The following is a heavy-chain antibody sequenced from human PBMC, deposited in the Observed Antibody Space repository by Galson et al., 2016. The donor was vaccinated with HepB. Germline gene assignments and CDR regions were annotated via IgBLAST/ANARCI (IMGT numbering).Heavy chain of an antibody. CDR1: GGTLNNYA. J-gene: IGHJ6*02. V-gene: IGHV1-69*13. Sequence: SVKVSCKASGGTLNNYAFNWVRQAPGQGPEWMGGIIPILRTANYAPRFEGRVTITAEDSTNTVYMDLSSLTSEDTAVYFCAKAGDVRDGDDSVTFHGLNVWGQGTTVTVSS. CDR2: IIPILRTA. D-gene: IGHD4-17*01. CDR3: AKAGDVRDGDDSVTFHGLNV.